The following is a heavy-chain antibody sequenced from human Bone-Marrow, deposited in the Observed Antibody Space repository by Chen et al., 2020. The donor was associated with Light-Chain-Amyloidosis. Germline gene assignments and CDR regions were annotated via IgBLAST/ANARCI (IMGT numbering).Heavy chain of an antibody. D-gene: IGHD1-1*01. Sequence: EVQLLESGGGLVQPGGSLRLSCAASGFTFISQPMSWVCQAPGKGLEWVSGISDRGSNTYYADSMEGQFTVSRDNSKNTLHLQMNSLGAEDTAVYYCAKWDWNTNYFDDWGQGTLVTVSS. V-gene: IGHV3-23*01. CDR3: AKWDWNTNYFDD. CDR1: GFTFISQP. CDR2: ISDRGSNT. J-gene: IGHJ4*02.